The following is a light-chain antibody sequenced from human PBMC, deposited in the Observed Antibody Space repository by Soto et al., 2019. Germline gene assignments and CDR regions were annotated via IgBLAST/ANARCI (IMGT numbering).Light chain of an antibody. CDR2: DTF. CDR3: QLRSDWPPTYT. V-gene: IGKV3-11*01. J-gene: IGKJ2*01. Sequence: EIVLTQSPATLSLSPGTGATLSCRASQIVTSSLAWYQQRPGQAPRLLIYDTFTRATGIPARFSAKGAGTDFTLTNSSLEPEDSAVYFCQLRSDWPPTYTFGQGTKLE. CDR1: QIVTSS.